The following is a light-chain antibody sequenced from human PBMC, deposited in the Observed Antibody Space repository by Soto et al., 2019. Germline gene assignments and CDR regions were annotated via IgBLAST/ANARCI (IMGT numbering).Light chain of an antibody. Sequence: VLTQHPVTLSASQGGEPTLSRRVSQNINNNYLAWYQHKPGQAPRLLIYDASLRATGVPDRFSGSGSGTDFTLTITRLEPDDSAVYYCQQHGISHITFGQGRRLEIK. CDR3: QQHGISHIT. CDR1: QNINNNY. V-gene: IGKV3-20*01. CDR2: DAS. J-gene: IGKJ5*01.